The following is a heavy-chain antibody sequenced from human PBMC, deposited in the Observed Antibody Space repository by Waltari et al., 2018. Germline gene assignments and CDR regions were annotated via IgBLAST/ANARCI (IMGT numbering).Heavy chain of an antibody. Sequence: QVQLQESGPSLLKPSETLSLICTVSGGSISGFYWSWVRQPPGKGLDWIGYIYYTGSTHCNPTHQRRLPLSLHTSKNQFSLQLSSVTAADTAFYYCARGGGGDWEWFDPWGQGTLVTVSS. CDR1: GGSISGFY. D-gene: IGHD2-21*02. CDR3: ARGGGGDWEWFDP. V-gene: IGHV4-59*01. CDR2: IYYTGST. J-gene: IGHJ5*02.